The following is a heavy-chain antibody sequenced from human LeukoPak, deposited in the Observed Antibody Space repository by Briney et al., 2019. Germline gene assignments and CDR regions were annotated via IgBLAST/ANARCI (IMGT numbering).Heavy chain of an antibody. Sequence: GGSLRLSCTVSGFSFNSFGMHWVRQAPGKGLEWVAFIRHRGNNQYYTESVKGRFTISRDNSRNTLFLQMNSLRSEDTAVYYCAKDYHVSGTAFDRWGQGTLVTVSS. J-gene: IGHJ4*02. CDR3: AKDYHVSGTAFDR. V-gene: IGHV3-30*02. D-gene: IGHD3-10*01. CDR1: GFSFNSFG. CDR2: IRHRGNNQ.